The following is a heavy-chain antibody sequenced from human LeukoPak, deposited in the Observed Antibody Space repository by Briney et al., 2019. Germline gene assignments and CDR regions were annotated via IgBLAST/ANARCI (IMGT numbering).Heavy chain of an antibody. V-gene: IGHV3-74*01. CDR2: INSDGSST. D-gene: IGHD3-10*01. J-gene: IGHJ4*02. Sequence: GGSLRLSCAAPGFTFSSYWMHWVRQAPGKGLVWVSRINSDGSSTSYADSVKGRFTISRDNAKNTLYLQMNSLRAEDTAVYYCARAITMVRGVIGAFDYWGQGTLVTVSS. CDR1: GFTFSSYW. CDR3: ARAITMVRGVIGAFDY.